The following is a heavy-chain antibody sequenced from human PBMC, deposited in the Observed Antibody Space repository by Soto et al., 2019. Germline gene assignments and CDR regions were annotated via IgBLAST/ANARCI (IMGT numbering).Heavy chain of an antibody. CDR3: ARRWGGTFDY. V-gene: IGHV4-59*01. CDR1: GGSISSYY. Sequence: QVQLQESGPGLVKPSETLSLTCTVSGGSISSYYWSWIRQPPGKGLEWIGYIYYSGSTNYNPSLKSRVTISVDTSKNQFSRKLSSVTAADTAGYYCARRWGGTFDYWGQGTLVTVSS. CDR2: IYYSGST. D-gene: IGHD2-21*01. J-gene: IGHJ4*02.